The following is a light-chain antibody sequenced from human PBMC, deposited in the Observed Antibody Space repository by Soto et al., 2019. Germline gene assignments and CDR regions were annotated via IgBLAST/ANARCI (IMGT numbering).Light chain of an antibody. V-gene: IGKV2-28*01. J-gene: IGKJ1*01. CDR2: LGS. CDR3: MQALQTPWT. Sequence: DIVMTQSPLSLPVTPGEPASISCRSSQSLLHSNGYNYLDWYQQKPGQSPQLLIYLGSNRASGVPDRFSGSGSGTDFTLKISRVEAEDAGVYYCMQALQTPWTFGQGTKVEIK. CDR1: QSLLHSNGYNY.